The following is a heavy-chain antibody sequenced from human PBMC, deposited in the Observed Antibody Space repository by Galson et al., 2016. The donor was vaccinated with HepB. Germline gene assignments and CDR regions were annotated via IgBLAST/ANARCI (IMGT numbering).Heavy chain of an antibody. D-gene: IGHD5-18*01. CDR2: INGRSTYK. Sequence: SLRLSCAASGFTFGDYYMSWIRQAPGKGLEWISYINGRSTYKNYANSVKGRFTVSRDNAKNSLYLQMSRLRAEDTAVYYCARVGYVDEGFDNWGQGTLVTVSS. J-gene: IGHJ5*02. CDR1: GFTFGDYY. CDR3: ARVGYVDEGFDN. V-gene: IGHV3-11*06.